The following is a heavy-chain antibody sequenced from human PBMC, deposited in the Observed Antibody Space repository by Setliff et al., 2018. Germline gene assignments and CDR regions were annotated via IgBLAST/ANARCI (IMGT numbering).Heavy chain of an antibody. J-gene: IGHJ5*02. CDR1: GGSISSSSYY. Sequence: SETLSLTCTVSGGSISSSSYYWGWIRQPPGKGLEWIVSIYYGGSTYYNPSLMSRVTISVDTSKNQFSLKLSSVTAADTAVYYCARRRRDDSSGYYYVGWFDPWGQGTLVTVSS. CDR3: ARRRRDDSSGYYYVGWFDP. CDR2: IYYGGST. D-gene: IGHD3-22*01. V-gene: IGHV4-39*01.